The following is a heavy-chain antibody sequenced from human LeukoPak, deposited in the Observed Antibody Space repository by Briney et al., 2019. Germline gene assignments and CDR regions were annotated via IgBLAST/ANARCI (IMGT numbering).Heavy chain of an antibody. CDR2: INSDGSST. J-gene: IGHJ5*02. CDR1: GFTFSTYW. CDR3: VRGFNPWIQLPHDP. V-gene: IGHV3-74*01. D-gene: IGHD5-18*01. Sequence: GGSLRLSCAASGFTFSTYWMHWVRQAPGKGLVWVSRINSDGSSTNYADSVKGRFTISRDNAKNTLYLQMSSLRAEDTAVYYCVRGFNPWIQLPHDPWGQGTLVTVSS.